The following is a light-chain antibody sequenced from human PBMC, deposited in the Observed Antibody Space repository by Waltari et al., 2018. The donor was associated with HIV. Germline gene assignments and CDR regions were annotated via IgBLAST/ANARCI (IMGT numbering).Light chain of an antibody. CDR1: KLGEKY. V-gene: IGLV3-1*01. CDR3: QTWDSNTGV. CDR2: QDN. J-gene: IGLJ3*02. Sequence: SYELTQPPSVSVSPGQTVSITCSGDKLGEKYACWYQQRPGQSPLLVIYQDNQRPSGIPGRFSGSNSVNTATLTISGTQAMDEADYYCQTWDSNTGVFGGGTKLTVL.